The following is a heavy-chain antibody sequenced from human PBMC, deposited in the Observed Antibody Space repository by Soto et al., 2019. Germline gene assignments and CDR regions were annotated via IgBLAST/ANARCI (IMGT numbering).Heavy chain of an antibody. J-gene: IGHJ6*02. CDR1: GGSISSSNW. CDR3: ARDGPWGSYRYYYYGMDV. Sequence: KSSETLSLTCAVSGGSISSSNWWSWVRQPPGKGLEWIGEIYHSGSTNYNPSLKSRVTISVDKSKNQFSLKLSSVTAADTAVYYCARDGPWGSYRYYYYGMDVWGQGTTVTVSS. D-gene: IGHD3-16*02. CDR2: IYHSGST. V-gene: IGHV4-4*02.